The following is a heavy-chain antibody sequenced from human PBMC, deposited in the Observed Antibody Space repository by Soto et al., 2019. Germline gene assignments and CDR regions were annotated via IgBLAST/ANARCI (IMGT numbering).Heavy chain of an antibody. D-gene: IGHD3-22*01. V-gene: IGHV3-23*01. CDR3: AKGGPYYYDSSGYYDY. CDR2: ISGSGGST. CDR1: GFTFSSYA. J-gene: IGHJ4*02. Sequence: PGGSLRLSCAASGFTFSSYAMSWVRQAPGKGLEWVSAISGSGGSTYYADSVKGRFTISRDNSKNTLYLQMSSLRAEDTAVYYCAKGGPYYYDSSGYYDYWGQGTLVTVSS.